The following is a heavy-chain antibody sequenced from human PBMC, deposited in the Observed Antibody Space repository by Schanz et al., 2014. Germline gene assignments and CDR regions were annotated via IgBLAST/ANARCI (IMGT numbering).Heavy chain of an antibody. CDR2: ISAYNGNT. Sequence: QVQLVQSGAEVKKPGASVKVSCKASGYSFTSYGITWVRQAPGQGLEWMGWISAYNGNTNYAQKLQGRLTMITDTSTSTAYMELRSLRPDDTAVYYCAKALKPYIASRNGLDVWGHGTTVTVSS. J-gene: IGHJ6*02. CDR1: GYSFTSYG. V-gene: IGHV1-18*01. D-gene: IGHD3-16*01. CDR3: AKALKPYIASRNGLDV.